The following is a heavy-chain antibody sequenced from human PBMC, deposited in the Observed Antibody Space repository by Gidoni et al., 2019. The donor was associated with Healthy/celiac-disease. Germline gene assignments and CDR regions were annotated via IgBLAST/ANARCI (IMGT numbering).Heavy chain of an antibody. J-gene: IGHJ6*02. CDR1: GVTFSSYD. D-gene: IGHD4-17*01. V-gene: IGHV3-13*04. CDR3: ARVGEEDGMDV. Sequence: EVQLVESGGGLVQPGGSLRLSCAASGVTFSSYDMHWGRQATGKGLEWVSAIGTAGDTYYPGSVKGRFTISRENAKNSWYLQMNSLRAGDTAVYYCARVGEEDGMDVWGQGTTVTVSS. CDR2: IGTAGDT.